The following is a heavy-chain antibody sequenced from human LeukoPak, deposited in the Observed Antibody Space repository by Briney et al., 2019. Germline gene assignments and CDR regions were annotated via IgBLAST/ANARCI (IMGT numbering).Heavy chain of an antibody. CDR1: GCTFSRYA. Sequence: SVKVSCKAAGCTFSRYAISSVGQAPGQGLEWMGGIIPIFGTANYAQTLQGRVTITTDESTSAAYMELSSLRSEDRGVYYCASITGTTRLNWFDPWGQGTLVTVSS. V-gene: IGHV1-69*05. D-gene: IGHD1-7*01. J-gene: IGHJ5*02. CDR3: ASITGTTRLNWFDP. CDR2: IIPIFGTA.